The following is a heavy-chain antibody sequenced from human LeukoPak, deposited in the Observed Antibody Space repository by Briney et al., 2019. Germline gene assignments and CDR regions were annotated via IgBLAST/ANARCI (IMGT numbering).Heavy chain of an antibody. Sequence: GGSLRLSCAASGFTFNSYTINWVRRAPGKGLEWVSSISSSGSYIYYADSVKGRFTFSRDNAKNSLYLQMNSLRDEDTAVYYCARDNTVANDYWGQGTLVTVSS. J-gene: IGHJ4*02. V-gene: IGHV3-21*01. D-gene: IGHD4-17*01. CDR1: GFTFNSYT. CDR3: ARDNTVANDY. CDR2: ISSSGSYI.